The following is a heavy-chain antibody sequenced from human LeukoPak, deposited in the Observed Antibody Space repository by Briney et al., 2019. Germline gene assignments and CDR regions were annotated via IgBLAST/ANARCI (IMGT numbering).Heavy chain of an antibody. CDR1: GFTFSSYG. D-gene: IGHD3-22*01. V-gene: IGHV3-23*01. CDR3: AKDDYYDTSGYRD. Sequence: GGSLRLSCAASGFTFSSYGMTWVRQAPGKGLEWVSGISNSGGSTPYADSVRGRFTISRDNSKNTLYLQMTSLRAEDTAVYYCAKDDYYDTSGYRDWGQGTLVTVSS. CDR2: ISNSGGST. J-gene: IGHJ4*02.